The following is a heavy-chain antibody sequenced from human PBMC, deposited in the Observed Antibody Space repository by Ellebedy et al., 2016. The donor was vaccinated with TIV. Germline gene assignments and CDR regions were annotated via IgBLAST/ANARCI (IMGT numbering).Heavy chain of an antibody. Sequence: SGPTLVKPTQTLTLTCTFSGFSLSTSGVGVGWIRQPPGKALEWLALIYWDDDKRYSPSLRNRLTITKDTSKNQAVLIMTNMDPVDTATYYCARYSYDSSSYYARYDYWGQGTLVTVSS. CDR3: ARYSYDSSSYYARYDY. D-gene: IGHD3-22*01. CDR1: GFSLSTSGVG. V-gene: IGHV2-5*02. J-gene: IGHJ4*02. CDR2: IYWDDDK.